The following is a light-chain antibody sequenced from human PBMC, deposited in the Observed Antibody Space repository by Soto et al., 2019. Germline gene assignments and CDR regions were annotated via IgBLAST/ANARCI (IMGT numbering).Light chain of an antibody. V-gene: IGKV1-5*01. CDR3: QKYKSYTSWT. CDR1: QSISKY. Sequence: DIQMTQSPSTLSVFVGYRVRITCRPTQSISKYLGWYQQKPGKAPNLLIYDASILESGVPSRFSGSGSGTEFSLTISSLQADDFATYYCQKYKSYTSWTFGKGTKVDIK. J-gene: IGKJ1*01. CDR2: DAS.